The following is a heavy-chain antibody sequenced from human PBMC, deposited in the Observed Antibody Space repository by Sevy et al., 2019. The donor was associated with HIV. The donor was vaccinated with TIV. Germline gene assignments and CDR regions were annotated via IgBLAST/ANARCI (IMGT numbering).Heavy chain of an antibody. Sequence: GGSLRLSCAASGLTFTDAWMAWVRQAPGKGLEWVGRIRSNTDGGTTEYAAPLKGRFTISGDDSKNTLYLQMNILKSADTAVYYCTTDREYSDFKGGFDYWGRGALVTVSS. CDR2: IRSNTDGGTT. CDR1: GLTFTDAW. D-gene: IGHD4-17*01. J-gene: IGHJ4*02. V-gene: IGHV3-15*01. CDR3: TTDREYSDFKGGFDY.